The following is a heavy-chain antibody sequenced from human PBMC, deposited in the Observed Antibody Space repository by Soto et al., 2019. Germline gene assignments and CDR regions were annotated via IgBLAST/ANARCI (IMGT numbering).Heavy chain of an antibody. CDR1: GGSISSSSYY. D-gene: IGHD6-6*01. CDR3: ARHWRTRPYSSSGARGYFDY. V-gene: IGHV4-39*01. J-gene: IGHJ4*02. Sequence: QLQLQESGPGLVKPSETLSLTCTVSGGSISSSSYYWGWIRQPPGKGLEWIGSIYYSGSTYYNPSPKSRVTISVDTTKNQFSLKLSSVTAADTAVYYCARHWRTRPYSSSGARGYFDYWGQGTLVTVSS. CDR2: IYYSGST.